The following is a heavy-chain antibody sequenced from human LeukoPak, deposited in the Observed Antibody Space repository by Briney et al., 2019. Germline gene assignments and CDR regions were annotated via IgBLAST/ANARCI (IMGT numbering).Heavy chain of an antibody. V-gene: IGHV4-34*01. J-gene: IGHJ4*02. Sequence: SETLSLTCAVYGGSFSGYYWSWIRQPPGKGLEWIGEINHSGSTNYNPSLKSRVTISVDTSKNQFSLKLSSVTAADTAVYYCARYYYGSGGYYRLGFYDYWGQGTLVTVSS. CDR3: ARYYYGSGGYYRLGFYDY. D-gene: IGHD3-10*01. CDR2: INHSGST. CDR1: GGSFSGYY.